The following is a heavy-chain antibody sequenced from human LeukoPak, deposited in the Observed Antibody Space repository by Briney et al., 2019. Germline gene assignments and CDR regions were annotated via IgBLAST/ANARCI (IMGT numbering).Heavy chain of an antibody. Sequence: GRSLRLSCAASGFTFSSYGMHWVRQAPGKGLEWVAVISYDGSNKYYADSVKGRFTISRDNSKNTLYLQMNSLRAEDTAVYYCAKDRGYYDFWSGYPSSPNWFDPWGQGTLVTVSS. D-gene: IGHD3-3*01. J-gene: IGHJ5*02. CDR1: GFTFSSYG. CDR3: AKDRGYYDFWSGYPSSPNWFDP. V-gene: IGHV3-30*18. CDR2: ISYDGSNK.